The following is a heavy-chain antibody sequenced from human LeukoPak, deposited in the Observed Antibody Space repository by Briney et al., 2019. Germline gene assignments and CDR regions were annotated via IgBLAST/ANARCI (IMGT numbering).Heavy chain of an antibody. CDR1: GGSISSYY. J-gene: IGHJ4*02. D-gene: IGHD3-3*01. CDR3: ARVAIFGVVEYYFDY. V-gene: IGHV4-4*07. CDR2: IYSSGST. Sequence: NPSETLSLTCTVSGGSISSYYWSWIRQPAGKGLEWIGRIYSSGSTDYNPSLKSRVTMSVDTSKNQFSLKLSSVTAADTAVYYCARVAIFGVVEYYFDYWGQGTLVPVSS.